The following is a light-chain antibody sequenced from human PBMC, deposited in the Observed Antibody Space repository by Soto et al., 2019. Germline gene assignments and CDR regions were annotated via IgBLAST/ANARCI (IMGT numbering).Light chain of an antibody. CDR2: AAS. CDR1: QGIISY. J-gene: IGKJ1*01. CDR3: QQHGSSPWT. Sequence: IQVTQSPSSLSASVGDRITITCRASQGIISYLAWYQQRPGKAPKLLIYAASTLQSGVPSRFSGSGSGTDFTLTISRLQPEDFAVYYCQQHGSSPWTFGQGTKVDIK. V-gene: IGKV1-9*01.